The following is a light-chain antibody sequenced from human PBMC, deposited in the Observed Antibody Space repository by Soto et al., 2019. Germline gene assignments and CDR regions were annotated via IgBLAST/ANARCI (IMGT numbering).Light chain of an antibody. Sequence: QSALTQPRSVSGSPGQSVTISCTGTSSDVGGYSYASWYQQHPGKAPKLMIFAVNKRPSGVPDRFSGSKSGNTASLTISGLQAEDEADYYCCSYAGSYTRYVFGTGTKVTVL. V-gene: IGLV2-11*01. CDR1: SSDVGGYSY. J-gene: IGLJ1*01. CDR2: AVN. CDR3: CSYAGSYTRYV.